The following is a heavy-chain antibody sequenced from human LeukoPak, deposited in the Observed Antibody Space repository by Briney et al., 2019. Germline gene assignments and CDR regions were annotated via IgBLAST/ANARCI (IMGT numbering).Heavy chain of an antibody. Sequence: GGSLRLSCAASGFTFSNYWMSWVRQAPGKGLEWVANIKQDGSEKYYVDSVKGRFTISRDNAKNSLYLQMNSLTAEDTAVYYCLRGMSNWGQGTLVTVSS. J-gene: IGHJ4*02. V-gene: IGHV3-7*03. CDR2: IKQDGSEK. CDR1: GFTFSNYW. CDR3: LRGMSN.